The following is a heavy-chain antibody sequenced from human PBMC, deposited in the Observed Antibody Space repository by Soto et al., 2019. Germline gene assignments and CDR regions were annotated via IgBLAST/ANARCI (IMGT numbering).Heavy chain of an antibody. Sequence: PSETLSLTCSVSGGSISSFTYYWGWIRQPPGKGLEWIGNVYYNENTYYNPYLKSRVTITADTAKNQFSLNLSSVTAADTAMYFCARRERYYGSPGWFDPWGPGTLVTVSS. CDR1: GGSISSFTYY. V-gene: IGHV4-39*01. D-gene: IGHD3-10*01. CDR3: ARRERYYGSPGWFDP. J-gene: IGHJ5*02. CDR2: VYYNENT.